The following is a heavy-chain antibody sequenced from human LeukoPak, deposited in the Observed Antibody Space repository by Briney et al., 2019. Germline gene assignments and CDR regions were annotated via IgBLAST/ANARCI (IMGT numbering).Heavy chain of an antibody. V-gene: IGHV3-74*01. CDR1: GFTFSSYW. CDR2: INGDGRNI. Sequence: GSLRLSCVASGFTFSSYWMHWVRQDPRKGLVWVSRINGDGRNINYADSVRGRFTISRDNAKNTLYLQMNTLRAEDTAVYYCAKDIASGSRSFDYWGQGTLVTVSS. CDR3: AKDIASGSRSFDY. J-gene: IGHJ4*02. D-gene: IGHD3-10*01.